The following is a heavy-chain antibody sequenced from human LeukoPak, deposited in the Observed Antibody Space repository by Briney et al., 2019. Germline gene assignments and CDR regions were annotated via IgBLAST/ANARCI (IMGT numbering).Heavy chain of an antibody. CDR2: IIPIFGTA. V-gene: IGHV1-69*13. Sequence: SVKVSCKAPGGTFSSYAISWVRQAPGQGLEWMGGIIPIFGTANYAQKFQGRVTITADESTSTAYMELSSLRSDDTAVYYCARDSALAAAGRYYYYGMDVWGQGTTVTVSS. J-gene: IGHJ6*02. D-gene: IGHD6-13*01. CDR1: GGTFSSYA. CDR3: ARDSALAAAGRYYYYGMDV.